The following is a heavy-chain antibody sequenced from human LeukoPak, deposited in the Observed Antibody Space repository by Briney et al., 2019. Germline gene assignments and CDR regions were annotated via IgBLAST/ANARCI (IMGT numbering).Heavy chain of an antibody. CDR3: AKDKGYSGYGDFDY. V-gene: IGHV3-21*04. Sequence: GGSLRLSCAASGFTFSSYSMNWVRQAPGKGLEWVSSISSSSSYIYYADSVKGRFTISRDNAKNSLYLRMNSLRAEDTALYYCAKDKGYSGYGDFDYWGQGTLVTVSS. CDR1: GFTFSSYS. J-gene: IGHJ4*02. CDR2: ISSSSSYI. D-gene: IGHD5-12*01.